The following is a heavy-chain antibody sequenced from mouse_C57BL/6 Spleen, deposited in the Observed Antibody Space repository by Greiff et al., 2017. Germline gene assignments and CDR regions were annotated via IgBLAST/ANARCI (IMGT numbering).Heavy chain of an antibody. V-gene: IGHV1-82*01. J-gene: IGHJ3*01. D-gene: IGHD3-2*02. CDR3: AKEKRAQATPFAY. CDR1: GYAFSSSW. CDR2: IYPGDGDT. Sequence: QVQLKESGPELVKPGASVKISCKASGYAFSSSWMNWVKQRPGEGLEWIGRIYPGDGDTNYNGKFKGKATLTADKSSSTAYMQLSSLTSEDSAVYFCAKEKRAQATPFAYWGQGTLVTVSA.